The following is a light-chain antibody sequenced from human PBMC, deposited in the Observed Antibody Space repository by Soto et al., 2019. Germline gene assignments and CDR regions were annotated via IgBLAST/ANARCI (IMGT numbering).Light chain of an antibody. J-gene: IGKJ2*01. CDR3: QQYNSYVYT. V-gene: IGKV1-5*01. Sequence: DIQMTQSPSTLSASVGDRVTITCRASQSISSLLAWYQQKPGKAPKLLIYDASSLEIGVPSRFSGSGSETEFSLAISSPQTDDFATYYFQQYNSYVYTFGQGTKLE. CDR2: DAS. CDR1: QSISSL.